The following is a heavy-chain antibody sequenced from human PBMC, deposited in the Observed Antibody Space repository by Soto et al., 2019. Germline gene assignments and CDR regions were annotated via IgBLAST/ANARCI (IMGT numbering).Heavy chain of an antibody. CDR1: GDTFSSYA. CDR3: ASRAKGFDS. Sequence: QVQLVQSGAEVKKPGSSVKVSCKASGDTFSSYAINWVRQAPGQGLEWMGGIIPIFGTANYAQRFQGRVTITADKPTSTAYMELSSLRSEDTPVYYCASRAKGFDSWGQGTLVTVSS. CDR2: IIPIFGTA. V-gene: IGHV1-69*06. J-gene: IGHJ4*02.